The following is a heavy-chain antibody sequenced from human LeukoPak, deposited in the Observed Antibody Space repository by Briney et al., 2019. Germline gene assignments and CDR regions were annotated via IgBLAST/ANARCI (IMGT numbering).Heavy chain of an antibody. CDR3: ARGPRPRNVGVYGDYVFDI. V-gene: IGHV4-34*01. D-gene: IGHD4-17*01. J-gene: IGHJ3*02. Sequence: SETLSLTCAVYGGSFSGYYWSWIRQPPGKGLEWIGEINHSGSTNYNPSLKSRVTISVDTSKNQFSLKLSSVTAADTAVYYCARGPRPRNVGVYGDYVFDIWGQGTMVTVSS. CDR2: INHSGST. CDR1: GGSFSGYY.